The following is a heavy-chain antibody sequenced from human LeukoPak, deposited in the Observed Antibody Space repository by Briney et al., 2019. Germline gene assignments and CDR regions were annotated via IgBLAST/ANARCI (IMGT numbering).Heavy chain of an antibody. V-gene: IGHV3-49*03. D-gene: IGHD3-22*01. Sequence: GRSLRLSCTASGFTFGDYAMSWFRQAPGKGLEWVGFIRSKAYGGTTEYAASVKGRFTISRDDSKSIAYLQMNSLKTEDTAVYYCTTRITMIVVGIFDYWGQGTLVTVSS. CDR1: GFTFGDYA. CDR3: TTRITMIVVGIFDY. J-gene: IGHJ4*02. CDR2: IRSKAYGGTT.